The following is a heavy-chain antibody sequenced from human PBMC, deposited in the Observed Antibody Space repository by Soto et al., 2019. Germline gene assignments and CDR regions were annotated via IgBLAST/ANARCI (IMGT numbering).Heavy chain of an antibody. J-gene: IGHJ4*02. CDR3: GTVFEH. V-gene: IGHV3-74*01. CDR1: GITITNYW. Sequence: EVQLVESGGGSVQPGGSLRLSCVASGITITNYWMHWVRQVPGKGRVWVARVDSDGRGTSYADFVKGRFTISRDNAKNTLYLQLNSLRVEDRAMYYCGTVFEHWGQGIPVTVSS. CDR2: VDSDGRGT.